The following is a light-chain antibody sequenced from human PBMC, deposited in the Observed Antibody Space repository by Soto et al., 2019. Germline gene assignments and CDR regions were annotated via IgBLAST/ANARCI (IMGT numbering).Light chain of an antibody. J-gene: IGLJ1*01. CDR2: GNT. CDR3: QSYDSSLSGYV. CDR1: SSNIGEGYD. V-gene: IGLV1-40*01. Sequence: QSALTQPPSVSGAPGQRVTISCTGSSSNIGEGYDVHWYQQLPRTAPRLLIFGNTNRPSGVPDRFSGSKSGTSASLAITGLEAEDEAEYYCQSYDSSLSGYVFGSGTKLTVL.